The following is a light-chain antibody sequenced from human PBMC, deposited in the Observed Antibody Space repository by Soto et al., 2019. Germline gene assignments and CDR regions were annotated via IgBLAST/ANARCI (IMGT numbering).Light chain of an antibody. CDR2: DVS. Sequence: QSALTQPASVSGSPGQSITISCTGTSSDVGGYNYVSWYQEHPGRAPKLMIYDVSIRPSGVPDRFSGSKSGNTASLTISGLLAEDEADYYCCSYAGTYSSFVFGSGTKLTVL. J-gene: IGLJ1*01. CDR3: CSYAGTYSSFV. CDR1: SSDVGGYNY. V-gene: IGLV2-11*01.